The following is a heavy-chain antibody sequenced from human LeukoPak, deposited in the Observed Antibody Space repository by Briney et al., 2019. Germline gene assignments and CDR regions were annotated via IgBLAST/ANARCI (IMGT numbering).Heavy chain of an antibody. CDR2: INKDGSEK. Sequence: GGSLRLSCAASGFTFSSYWMTWVRQAPGKGLEWVANINKDGSEKNYVDSVKGRFTTSRDNAKNSLYLHMNSPRAEDTAMYYCARPYYYSSGSHPFWGQGTLVTVSS. D-gene: IGHD3-10*01. CDR1: GFTFSSYW. V-gene: IGHV3-7*01. J-gene: IGHJ4*02. CDR3: ARPYYYSSGSHPF.